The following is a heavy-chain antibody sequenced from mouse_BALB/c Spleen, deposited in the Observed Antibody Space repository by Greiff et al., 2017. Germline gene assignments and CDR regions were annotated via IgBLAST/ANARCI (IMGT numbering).Heavy chain of an antibody. CDR3: ARPPYGNYGWFAY. J-gene: IGHJ3*01. V-gene: IGHV5-12-1*01. CDR2: ISSGGGST. CDR1: GFAFSSYD. D-gene: IGHD2-1*01. Sequence: EVHLVESGGGLVKPGGSLKLSCAASGFAFSSYDMSWVRQTPEKRLEWVAYISSGGGSTYYPDTVKGRFTISRDNAKNTLYLQMSSLKSEDTAMYYCARPPYGNYGWFAYWGQGTLVTVSA.